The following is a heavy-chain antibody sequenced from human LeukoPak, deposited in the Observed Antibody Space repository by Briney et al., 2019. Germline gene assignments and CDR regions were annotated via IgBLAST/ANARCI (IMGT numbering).Heavy chain of an antibody. CDR2: INPSSGGT. CDR1: GYTFTGYY. D-gene: IGHD6-13*01. V-gene: IGHV1-2*02. Sequence: ASVKVSCKASGYTFTGYYMHWVRQAPGQGLEWMGWINPSSGGTNYAQKFQGRVTMTRDTSISTAYMELSRLRSDDTAVYYCARDATIAADQFDYWGQGTLVTVSS. J-gene: IGHJ4*02. CDR3: ARDATIAADQFDY.